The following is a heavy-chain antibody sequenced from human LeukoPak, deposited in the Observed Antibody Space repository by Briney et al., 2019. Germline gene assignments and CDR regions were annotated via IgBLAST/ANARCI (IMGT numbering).Heavy chain of an antibody. CDR3: ASIPNYYGSSYHYYMDV. V-gene: IGHV4-39*07. J-gene: IGHJ6*03. CDR2: IYYSGST. D-gene: IGHD3-10*01. CDR1: GGSISSSSYY. Sequence: TASETLSLTCTVSGGSISSSSYYWGWIRQPPGKGLEWTGSIYYSGSTYYNPSLKSLVTISAVTSKNQFSLKLSSVTAADTAVYYCASIPNYYGSSYHYYMDVWGKGTTVTVSS.